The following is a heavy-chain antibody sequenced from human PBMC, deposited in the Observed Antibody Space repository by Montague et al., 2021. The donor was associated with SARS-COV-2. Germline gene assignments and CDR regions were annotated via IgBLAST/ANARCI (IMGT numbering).Heavy chain of an antibody. J-gene: IGHJ3*02. Sequence: SETLSLTCTVSGGSISSSSYYWGWIRQPPGKVLEWIGSIHYSGSTYYNPSLKSRVTISVDTSKNQFSLKLCSVTAADTAVYYCASPTCSCDSSRCDAFDIWGQGTMVTVSS. CDR2: IHYSGST. CDR1: GGSISSSSYY. V-gene: IGHV4-39*01. D-gene: IGHD3-22*01. CDR3: ASPTCSCDSSRCDAFDI.